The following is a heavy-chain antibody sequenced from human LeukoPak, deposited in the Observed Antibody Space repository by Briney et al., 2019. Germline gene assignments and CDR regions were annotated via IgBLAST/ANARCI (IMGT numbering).Heavy chain of an antibody. V-gene: IGHV3-30-3*01. J-gene: IGHJ5*02. D-gene: IGHD1-26*01. CDR3: ARDQVGAIGGSAYGWFDP. CDR1: GFTFSTYA. CDR2: ISSDGSKK. Sequence: AGRSLRLSCAASGFTFSTYAVHWVRQAPGEGLEWVALISSDGSKKYYADSVRGRLTITRDNSKSTLYLQMNSLTPEDTAVYYCARDQVGAIGGSAYGWFDPWGQGTLVSVSS.